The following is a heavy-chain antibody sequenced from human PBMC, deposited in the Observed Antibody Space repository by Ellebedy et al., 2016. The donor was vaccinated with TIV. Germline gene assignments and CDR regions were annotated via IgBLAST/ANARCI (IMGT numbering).Heavy chain of an antibody. CDR2: ISYDGSNK. CDR1: GFTFSTYA. CDR3: ARDMSWDYGGNSDAFDI. J-gene: IGHJ3*02. Sequence: PGGSLRLSCAASGFTFSTYAVHWVRQAPGKGLEWVAVISYDGSNKYYADSVKGRFTISRDNSKNTLYLQMNSLRAEDTAVYYCARDMSWDYGGNSDAFDIWGQGTTVTVSS. D-gene: IGHD4-23*01. V-gene: IGHV3-30-3*01.